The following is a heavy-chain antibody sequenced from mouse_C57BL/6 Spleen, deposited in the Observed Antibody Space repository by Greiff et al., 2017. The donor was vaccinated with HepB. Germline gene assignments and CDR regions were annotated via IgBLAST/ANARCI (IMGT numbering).Heavy chain of an antibody. Sequence: EVQRVESGGGLVKPGGSLKLSCAASGFTFSDYGMHWVRQAPEKGLEWVAYISSGSSTIYYADTVKGRFTISRDNAKNTLFLQMTSLRSEDTAMYYCARPDGYYPFAYWGQGTLVTVSA. V-gene: IGHV5-17*01. CDR3: ARPDGYYPFAY. CDR2: ISSGSSTI. J-gene: IGHJ3*01. D-gene: IGHD2-3*01. CDR1: GFTFSDYG.